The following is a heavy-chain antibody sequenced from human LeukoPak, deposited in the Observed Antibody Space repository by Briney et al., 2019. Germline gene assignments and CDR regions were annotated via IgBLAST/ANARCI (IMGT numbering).Heavy chain of an antibody. CDR3: AKDGLYNWQLVQNYYYYYMDV. Sequence: GGSLRLSCAASGFTFSSYGMHWVRQAPGKGLEWVAVIWYDGSNKYYADSVKGRFTISRDNSKNTLYLQMNSLRAEDTAVYYCAKDGLYNWQLVQNYYYYYMDVWGKGTTVTVSS. CDR2: IWYDGSNK. V-gene: IGHV3-33*06. J-gene: IGHJ6*03. CDR1: GFTFSSYG. D-gene: IGHD6-6*01.